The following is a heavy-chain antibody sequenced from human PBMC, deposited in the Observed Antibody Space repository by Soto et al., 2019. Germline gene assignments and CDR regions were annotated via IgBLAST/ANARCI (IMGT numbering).Heavy chain of an antibody. CDR1: GYTFTGYY. CDR2: INPNSGGT. Sequence: QVQLVQSGAEVKKPGSSVKVSCKASGYTFTGYYMHWVRQARGQGLEWMGWINPNSGGTNYAQKFQGWVTMTRDTSISTAYMELSRLRSDDTAVYYCARGNRYSSSWYPRASWFDPWGQGTLVTVSS. CDR3: ARGNRYSSSWYPRASWFDP. J-gene: IGHJ5*02. D-gene: IGHD6-13*01. V-gene: IGHV1-2*04.